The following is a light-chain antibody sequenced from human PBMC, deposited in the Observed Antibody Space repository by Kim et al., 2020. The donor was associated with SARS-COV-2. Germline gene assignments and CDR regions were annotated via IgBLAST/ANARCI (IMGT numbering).Light chain of an antibody. CDR3: QLYSSSLYT. CDR2: AAS. Sequence: LSPGETATLSCRASQTISSSYLAWYQQEPGQAPRLLIYAASSRDTGIPDRISGSGSGTDFTLTISRLEPEDFAVYYCQLYSSSLYTFGQGTKLEI. V-gene: IGKV3-20*01. J-gene: IGKJ2*01. CDR1: QTISSSY.